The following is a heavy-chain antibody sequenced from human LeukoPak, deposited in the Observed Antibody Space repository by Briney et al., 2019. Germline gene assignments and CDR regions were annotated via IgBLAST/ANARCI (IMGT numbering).Heavy chain of an antibody. V-gene: IGHV3-7*01. CDR2: IKQDGSEK. CDR1: GFTFSSYW. Sequence: GGSLRLSCAASGFTFSSYWMSWVRQAPGKGLEWVANIKQDGSEKYYVDSVKGRFTISRDNAKNSLYLQMNSLRAEDTAVYYCAREGHNFWSGYYGRHLDYWGQGTLVTVSS. D-gene: IGHD3-3*01. J-gene: IGHJ4*02. CDR3: AREGHNFWSGYYGRHLDY.